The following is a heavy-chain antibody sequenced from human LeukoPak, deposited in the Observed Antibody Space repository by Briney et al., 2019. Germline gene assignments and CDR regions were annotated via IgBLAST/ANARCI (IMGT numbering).Heavy chain of an antibody. V-gene: IGHV5-51*01. D-gene: IGHD2-2*01. CDR3: ARHRPRYCSSTSCQKTYYYYGMDV. Sequence: PGESLKVSCKGSGYSFTSYWIGWVRQMPGKGLEWMGIFYPGDSDTRYSPSFQGQVTISADKSSSTAYLQWSSLKASDTAMYYCARHRPRYCSSTSCQKTYYYYGMDVWGRGTTVTVSS. CDR2: FYPGDSDT. J-gene: IGHJ6*02. CDR1: GYSFTSYW.